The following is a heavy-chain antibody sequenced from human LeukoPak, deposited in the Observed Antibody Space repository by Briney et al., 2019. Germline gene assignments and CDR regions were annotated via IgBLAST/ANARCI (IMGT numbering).Heavy chain of an antibody. CDR1: GGSISSGSYY. J-gene: IGHJ6*03. Sequence: PSETLSLTCTVSGGSISSGSYYWSWIRQPAGKGLEWIGRIYTSGSTNYNPSLKSRVTISVDTSKNQFSLKLSSVTAADTAVYYCARYSNYRYYYYYYMDVWGKGTTVTVSS. D-gene: IGHD4-11*01. CDR3: ARYSNYRYYYYYYMDV. V-gene: IGHV4-61*02. CDR2: IYTSGST.